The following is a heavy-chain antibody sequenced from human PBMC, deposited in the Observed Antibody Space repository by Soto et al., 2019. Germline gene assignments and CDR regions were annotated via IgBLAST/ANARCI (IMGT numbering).Heavy chain of an antibody. Sequence: SETLSLTCAVYGGSFSGYYWSWIRQPPGKGLEWIGEINHSGSTNYNPSLKSRVTISVDTSKNQFSLKLSSVTAADTAVYYCARGPRGPAAFYICGQGTMVPVS. J-gene: IGHJ3*02. CDR1: GGSFSGYY. D-gene: IGHD2-2*01. V-gene: IGHV4-34*01. CDR2: INHSGST. CDR3: ARGPRGPAAFYI.